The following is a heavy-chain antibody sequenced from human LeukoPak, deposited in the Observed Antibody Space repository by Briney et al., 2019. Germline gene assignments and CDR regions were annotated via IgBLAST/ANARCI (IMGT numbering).Heavy chain of an antibody. Sequence: PSETLSLTCTVSGGSISSSSYYWGWIRQPPGKGLDWIGSIYYSAITYDNPSLKSRVTISVDTTKNQFSLKLRSVTAADTDVYYCARGMRARLYYYYYYMDVWGKGTTVTVSS. V-gene: IGHV4-39*07. CDR1: GGSISSSSYY. CDR3: ARGMRARLYYYYYYMDV. J-gene: IGHJ6*03. CDR2: IYYSAIT. D-gene: IGHD6-25*01.